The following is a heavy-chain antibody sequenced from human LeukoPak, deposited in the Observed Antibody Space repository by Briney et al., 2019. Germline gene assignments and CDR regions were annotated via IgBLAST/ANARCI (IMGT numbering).Heavy chain of an antibody. CDR1: GFTFDDYA. V-gene: IGHV3-9*03. J-gene: IGHJ4*02. CDR3: AKGGGYGDYRSYFDY. CDR2: ISWNSGSI. Sequence: GGSLRLSCAASGFTFDDYAMHWVRQAPGKGLEWVSGISWNSGSIGYADSVKGRFTISRDNAKNSLYLQMNSLRAEDMALYYCAKGGGYGDYRSYFDYWGQGTLVTVSS. D-gene: IGHD4-17*01.